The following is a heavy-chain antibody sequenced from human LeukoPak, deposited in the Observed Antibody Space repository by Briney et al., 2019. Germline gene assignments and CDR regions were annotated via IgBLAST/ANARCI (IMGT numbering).Heavy chain of an antibody. CDR1: GFTFSSYG. D-gene: IGHD6-13*01. Sequence: GGSLRLSCAASGFTFSSYGMHWVRQAPGKGLEWVTFISYDGSNKYYADSVKGRFTISRDNSKNTLYLQMNSLRAEDTAVYYCAKEGSSWSPGAFDIWGQGTMVTVSS. V-gene: IGHV3-30*18. J-gene: IGHJ3*02. CDR3: AKEGSSWSPGAFDI. CDR2: ISYDGSNK.